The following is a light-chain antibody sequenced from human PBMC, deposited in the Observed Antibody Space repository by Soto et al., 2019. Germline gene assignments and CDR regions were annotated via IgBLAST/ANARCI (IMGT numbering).Light chain of an antibody. CDR2: EVS. Sequence: QSALTQPASVSGSPGQSITISCTGTSSDVGGYNYVSWYQQHPGKAPKLMIYEVSNRPSGVSNRFSGSKSGNTASLTISGLQAEDEAAYFCSSYTGSSTVVFGGGTKLTVL. V-gene: IGLV2-14*01. CDR3: SSYTGSSTVV. CDR1: SSDVGGYNY. J-gene: IGLJ2*01.